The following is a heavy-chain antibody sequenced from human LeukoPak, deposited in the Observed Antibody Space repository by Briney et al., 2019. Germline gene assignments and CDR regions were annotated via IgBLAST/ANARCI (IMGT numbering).Heavy chain of an antibody. J-gene: IGHJ4*02. V-gene: IGHV3-74*01. CDR2: INSDGSST. Sequence: GGSLRLSCAASGFPFSSYWMHWVRRAPGKGVVWLLRINSDGSSTRYADSVKGRYTISRDNAKNTLYLQMNSLRAEDTAVYYCARVGVVLGPFDYWGQGTLVTVSS. CDR1: GFPFSSYW. D-gene: IGHD3-3*01. CDR3: ARVGVVLGPFDY.